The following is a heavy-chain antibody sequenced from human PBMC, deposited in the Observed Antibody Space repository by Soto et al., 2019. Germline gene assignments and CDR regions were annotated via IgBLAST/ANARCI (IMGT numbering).Heavy chain of an antibody. CDR1: GFTFDDYA. V-gene: IGHV3-9*01. D-gene: IGHD3-16*01. CDR3: AKARGGGGYYYYMDV. J-gene: IGHJ6*03. Sequence: EVQLVESGGGLVQPGRSLRLSCAASGFTFDDYAMHWVLQAPGKGLEWVSGISWNSGSIGYADSVKGRFTISRDNAKNSLYLQMNSLRAEDTALYYCAKARGGGGYYYYMDVWGKGTTVTVSS. CDR2: ISWNSGSI.